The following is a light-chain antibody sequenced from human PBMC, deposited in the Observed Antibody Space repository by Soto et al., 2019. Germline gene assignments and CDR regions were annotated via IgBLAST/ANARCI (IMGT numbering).Light chain of an antibody. CDR2: GAS. CDR1: QGINSW. J-gene: IGKJ4*01. Sequence: DIQMTQSPSSVSASVGDRVTITCRASQGINSWLAWYQQKPGKAPELLIFGASSLQSGVPSRFGGSGPGTDFTLTISSLQPEDFATYYCQQSNSFPLTFGGGTKVDI. CDR3: QQSNSFPLT. V-gene: IGKV1-12*01.